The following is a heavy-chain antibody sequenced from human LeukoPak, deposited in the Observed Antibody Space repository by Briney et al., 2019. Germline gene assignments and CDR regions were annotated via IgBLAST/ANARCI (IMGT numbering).Heavy chain of an antibody. CDR1: GGSISSYY. CDR3: ARRWYSSGWLSRAFDI. J-gene: IGHJ3*02. CDR2: IYTSGST. V-gene: IGHV4-4*07. Sequence: NPSETLSLTCTVSGGSISSYYWSWIRQPAGKGLEWIGRIYTSGSTNYNPSLKSRVTISVDTSKNQFSLKLSSVTAADTAVYYCARRWYSSGWLSRAFDIWGQGTMVTVSS. D-gene: IGHD6-19*01.